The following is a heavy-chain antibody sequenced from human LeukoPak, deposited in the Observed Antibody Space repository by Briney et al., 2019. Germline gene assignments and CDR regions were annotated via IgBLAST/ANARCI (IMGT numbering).Heavy chain of an antibody. J-gene: IGHJ6*03. D-gene: IGHD2-2*02. CDR2: IKSDGSST. CDR3: ARVGCSSTSCYNDYYYYMDV. Sequence: GGSLRLSCAASGFTFSSYWMHWVRQAPGKGLVWVSRIKSDGSSTIYADSVKGRFTISRDNAKNTLYLQMNSLRSEDTAAYYCARVGCSSTSCYNDYYYYMDVWGKGTTVTVSS. V-gene: IGHV3-74*01. CDR1: GFTFSSYW.